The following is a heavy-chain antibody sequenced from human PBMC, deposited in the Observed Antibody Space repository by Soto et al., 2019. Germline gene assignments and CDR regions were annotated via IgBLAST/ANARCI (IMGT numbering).Heavy chain of an antibody. CDR1: GFNFSNYG. J-gene: IGHJ6*02. CDR2: IRYDGSNK. D-gene: IGHD4-4*01. V-gene: IGHV3-33*01. CDR3: ARGGDSNPILGGMDV. Sequence: GGSLRLSCAAAGFNFSNYGMHRVRQEPSKGLEWVAVIRYDGSNKYYADSVKGRFTISRDNSKNTLYLQMNSLRAEDTAVYYCARGGDSNPILGGMDVWGQGTTVTVS.